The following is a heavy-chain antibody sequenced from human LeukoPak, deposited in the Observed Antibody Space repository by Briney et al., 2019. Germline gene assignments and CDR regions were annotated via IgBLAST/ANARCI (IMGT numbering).Heavy chain of an antibody. D-gene: IGHD3-3*01. Sequence: GGSLRLSCTASGFTFSTYPIHWVRQAPGKGLEWVANIKQDGSEKYYVDSVKGRFTISRDNAKNSLYLQMNSLRAEDTAVYYCAREGDFWANDAFDIWGQGTMVTVSS. CDR2: IKQDGSEK. CDR1: GFTFSTYP. V-gene: IGHV3-7*01. CDR3: AREGDFWANDAFDI. J-gene: IGHJ3*02.